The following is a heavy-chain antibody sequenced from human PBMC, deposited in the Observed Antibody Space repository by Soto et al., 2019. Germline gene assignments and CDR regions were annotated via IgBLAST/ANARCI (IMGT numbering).Heavy chain of an antibody. Sequence: DVQLVESGGGLVQPGTSLRLSCAASGFTFDDYAMHWVRQVPGKGLEWVSGISWNGGQTAFADSVEGRFTIFRDNAQNSLHLQMNNLRAEDTAVYYCARLAGHALDYWGQGTLVTVSS. J-gene: IGHJ4*02. CDR1: GFTFDDYA. V-gene: IGHV3-9*01. CDR3: ARLAGHALDY. CDR2: ISWNGGQT.